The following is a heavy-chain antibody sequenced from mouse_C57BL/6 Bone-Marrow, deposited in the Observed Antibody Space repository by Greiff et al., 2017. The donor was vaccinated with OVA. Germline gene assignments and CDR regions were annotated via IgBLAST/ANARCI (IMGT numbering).Heavy chain of an antibody. Sequence: QVQLQQSGAELARPGASVKMSCKASGYTFTSYTMHWVKQRTGQGLEWIGYINPSSGYTKYNQKFKDKATLTADKSSSTAYMQLSSLTSEDSAVYYCARSPFHTAYWGQGTTLTVSS. V-gene: IGHV1-4*01. J-gene: IGHJ2*01. D-gene: IGHD1-2*01. CDR2: INPSSGYT. CDR1: GYTFTSYT. CDR3: ARSPFHTAY.